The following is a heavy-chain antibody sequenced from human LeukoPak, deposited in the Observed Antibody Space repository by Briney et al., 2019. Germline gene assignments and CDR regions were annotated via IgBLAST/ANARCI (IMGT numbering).Heavy chain of an antibody. CDR1: GFTFSSYA. Sequence: GGSLRLSCAASGFTFSSYAMSWVRQAPGKGLEWVSAISGSGGSTYYADSVKGRLTISRDNSKNTLYLQMNSLRAEDTAVYYCAGGFWSGYYPNYYYYGMDVWGQGTTVTVSS. CDR3: AGGFWSGYYPNYYYYGMDV. D-gene: IGHD3-3*01. CDR2: ISGSGGST. J-gene: IGHJ6*02. V-gene: IGHV3-23*01.